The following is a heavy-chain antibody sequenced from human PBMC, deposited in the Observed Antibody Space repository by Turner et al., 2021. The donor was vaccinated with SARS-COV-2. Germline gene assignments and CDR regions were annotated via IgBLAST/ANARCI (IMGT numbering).Heavy chain of an antibody. CDR2: IYYSGST. Sequence: LQLQETGPGLVKPSETLPLNCTVSGGPISSSSYYWGWIRQPPGKGLEWIGSIYYSGSTYYNPSLKSRVTISVDTSKNQFSLKLNSVTAADTAVYYCASPGGNSGWFFAYDIWGQGTMVTVSS. V-gene: IGHV4-39*01. CDR1: GGPISSSSYY. D-gene: IGHD6-19*01. CDR3: ASPGGNSGWFFAYDI. J-gene: IGHJ3*02.